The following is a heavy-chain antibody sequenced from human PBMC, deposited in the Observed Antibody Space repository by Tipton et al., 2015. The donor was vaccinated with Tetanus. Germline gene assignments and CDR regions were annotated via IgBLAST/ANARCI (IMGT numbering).Heavy chain of an antibody. D-gene: IGHD6-13*01. V-gene: IGHV4-59*01. J-gene: IGHJ6*02. Sequence: TLSLTCTVSGGSISSYYWSWIRQPPGKGLEWIGYIYYSGSTNYNPSLKSRVTISVDTSKNQFSLKLSSVTAADTAVYYCARGVAATLNYYYYYGMDVWGQGTTVTVSS. CDR2: IYYSGST. CDR1: GGSISSYY. CDR3: ARGVAATLNYYYYYGMDV.